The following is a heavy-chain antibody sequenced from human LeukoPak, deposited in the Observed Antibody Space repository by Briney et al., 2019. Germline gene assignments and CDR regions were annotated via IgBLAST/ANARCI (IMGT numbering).Heavy chain of an antibody. D-gene: IGHD6-13*01. Sequence: ASVKVSCKASGGTFSSYAISWVRQAPGQGLEWMGRIIPIFGTANYAQKFEGSVTITTDESTSTAYMELSSLRSEDTAVYYCARARGDYSSSWYDHWFDPWGQGTLVTVSS. CDR2: IIPIFGTA. CDR1: GGTFSSYA. CDR3: ARARGDYSSSWYDHWFDP. J-gene: IGHJ5*02. V-gene: IGHV1-69*05.